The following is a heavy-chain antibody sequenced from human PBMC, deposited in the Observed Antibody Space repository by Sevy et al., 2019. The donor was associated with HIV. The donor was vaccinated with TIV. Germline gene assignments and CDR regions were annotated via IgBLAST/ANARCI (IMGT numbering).Heavy chain of an antibody. V-gene: IGHV7-4-1*02. CDR1: GYTFTSYA. CDR3: ARASHQTGTDAFDI. J-gene: IGHJ3*02. CDR2: INTNTGNP. Sequence: ASVKVSCKASGYTFTSYAMNWVRQAPGQGLEWMGWINTNTGNPTYAQGFTGRFVFSLDTSVSTEYLKISSLKAEDTAVYYCARASHQTGTDAFDIWGQGTMVTVSS. D-gene: IGHD7-27*01.